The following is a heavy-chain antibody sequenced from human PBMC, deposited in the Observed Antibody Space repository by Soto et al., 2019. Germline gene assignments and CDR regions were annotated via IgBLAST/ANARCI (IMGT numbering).Heavy chain of an antibody. V-gene: IGHV4-34*02. D-gene: IGHD4-17*01. CDR3: VTVNTVTFSFFES. CDR1: GGSFNGYY. J-gene: IGHJ4*01. Sequence: QVQLQQWGAGLVKPSETLTLNCTVHGGSFNGYYWSWIRQPPGKGLEWIGEINPSGDTNYNPSRKSRVTVSIDPSKSQFSLKVTSVTAADTALYYCVTVNTVTFSFFESWGQGALVTVSS. CDR2: INPSGDT.